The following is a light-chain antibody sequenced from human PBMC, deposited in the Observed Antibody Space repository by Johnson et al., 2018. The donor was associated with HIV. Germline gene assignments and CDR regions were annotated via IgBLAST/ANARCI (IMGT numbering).Light chain of an antibody. V-gene: IGLV1-51*02. CDR1: SSNIGNNY. Sequence: QSVLTQPPSVSAAPGQKVTISCSGSSSNIGNNYVSWYQQLPGTAPKLLIYENNKRPSGIPDRFSCSKSGTSATLGITGLQTGDEADYYCGTWDSGLSAGGVFGTGTKVTVL. CDR2: ENN. CDR3: GTWDSGLSAGGV. J-gene: IGLJ1*01.